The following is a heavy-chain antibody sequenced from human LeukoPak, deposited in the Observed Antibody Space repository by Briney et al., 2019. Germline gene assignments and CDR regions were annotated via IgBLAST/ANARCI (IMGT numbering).Heavy chain of an antibody. Sequence: GASVKVSCEASGYTFTGYYMHWVRQAPGQGLEWMGWINPNSGGTNYAQKFQGWVTMTRDTSISTAYMELSRLRSDDTAVYYCARGDIGDGNYFDYWGQGTLVTVSS. V-gene: IGHV1-2*04. J-gene: IGHJ4*02. CDR2: INPNSGGT. CDR3: ARGDIGDGNYFDY. CDR1: GYTFTGYY. D-gene: IGHD4-17*01.